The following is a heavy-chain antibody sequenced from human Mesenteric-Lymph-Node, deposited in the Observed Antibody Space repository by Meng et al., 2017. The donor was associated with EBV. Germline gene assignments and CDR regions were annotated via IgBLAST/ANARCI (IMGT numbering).Heavy chain of an antibody. V-gene: IGHV1-2*06. CDR2: VNSNSGDA. CDR3: ARQDYYDVTGYYYFDY. J-gene: IGHJ4*02. D-gene: IGHD3-22*01. CDR1: GYTFSGYY. Sequence: QVHLVQSEAEVTQPGASVKVSCKASGYTFSGYYIHWVRQAPGQGLEWMGRVNSNSGDANYAQKFQGRVTMTRDTSVTTAYMEVNRLRSDDTAVYYCARQDYYDVTGYYYFDYWGQGTLVTVSS.